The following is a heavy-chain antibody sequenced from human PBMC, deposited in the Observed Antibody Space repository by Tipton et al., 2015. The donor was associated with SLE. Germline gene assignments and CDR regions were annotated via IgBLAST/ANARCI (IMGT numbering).Heavy chain of an antibody. V-gene: IGHV4-61*09. J-gene: IGHJ4*02. CDR3: ARDKNGDYYDY. Sequence: TLSLTCTVSGGSISSGSYYWSWIRQPAGKGLEWIGHIHATGITNYNPSLKSRVTISVDTSKNQFSLKLSSVTAADTAVYYCARDKNGDYYDYWGQGTLVTVSS. D-gene: IGHD4-17*01. CDR2: IHATGIT. CDR1: GGSISSGSYY.